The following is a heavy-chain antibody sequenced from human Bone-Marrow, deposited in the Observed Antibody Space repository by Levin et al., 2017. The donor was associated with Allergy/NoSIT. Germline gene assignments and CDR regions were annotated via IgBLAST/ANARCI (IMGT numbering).Heavy chain of an antibody. CDR3: ARASLGFRELNAFDI. J-gene: IGHJ3*02. CDR2: INAGTGNT. CDR1: GYTFTTYA. D-gene: IGHD3-10*01. V-gene: IGHV1-3*01. Sequence: ASVKVSCRASGYTFTTYAMHWVRQAPGQRLEWMGWINAGTGNTKYSQKFQGTVTITRDTSASTAYMDLTGLRSEDTAVYYCARASLGFRELNAFDIWGQGTMVTVSS.